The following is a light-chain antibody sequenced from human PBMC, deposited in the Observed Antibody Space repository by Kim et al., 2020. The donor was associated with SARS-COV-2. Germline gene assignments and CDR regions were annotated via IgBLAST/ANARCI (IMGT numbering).Light chain of an antibody. CDR2: KDS. CDR1: KLGDKY. J-gene: IGLJ3*02. Sequence: SYELTQPPSVSVSPGQTASITCSGDKLGDKYACWYQQKPGQSPVGVIYKDSKQPSAIPERFSGSNSGNTATLTISGTQAMDEDYYYCQTWDSSTGVFGGGTQLTVL. V-gene: IGLV3-1*01. CDR3: QTWDSSTGV.